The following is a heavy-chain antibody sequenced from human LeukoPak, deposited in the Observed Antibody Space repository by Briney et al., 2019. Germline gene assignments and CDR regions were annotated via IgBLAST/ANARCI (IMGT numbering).Heavy chain of an antibody. CDR3: AKPSGSGVDY. CDR1: GFIFDAHD. D-gene: IGHD1-26*01. J-gene: IGHJ4*02. CDR2: IRSDGYHT. Sequence: GGSLRLSCGACGFIFDAHDMHWVRQAPGKGLEWVAFIRSDGYHTYYADSVKGRFTITRDNSKNTLYLQMNSLRLEDMALYYCAKPSGSGVDYWGRGTRVTVSS. V-gene: IGHV3-30*02.